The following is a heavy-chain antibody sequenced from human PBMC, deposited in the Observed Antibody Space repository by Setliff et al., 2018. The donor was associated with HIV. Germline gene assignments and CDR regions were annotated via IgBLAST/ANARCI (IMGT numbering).Heavy chain of an antibody. D-gene: IGHD6-19*01. CDR1: GGSITSGNYY. V-gene: IGHV4-39*01. CDR2: MIYVGDT. J-gene: IGHJ5*02. CDR3: ARPHSGRGGGAWFDP. Sequence: SETLSLTCRVYGGSITSGNYYWGWIRQAPGKGLEWIASMIYVGDTWYNPSLKSRVTIYVETANTAISLMLSSATAEDTAVYRCARPHSGRGGGAWFDPWGQGIQVTVSS.